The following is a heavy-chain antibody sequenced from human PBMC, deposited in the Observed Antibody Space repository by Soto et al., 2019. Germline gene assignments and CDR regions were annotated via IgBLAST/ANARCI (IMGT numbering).Heavy chain of an antibody. CDR1: GDSISSSSYY. CDR2: IYYSGST. Sequence: SETLSLTCTVSGDSISSSSYYWGWIRQPPGKGLEWIGSIYYSGSTYYNPSLKSRVTISVGTSKNQFSLKLSSVTAADTAVYYCARTIQDCSGGSCYYYYMDVWGKGTTVTVS. CDR3: ARTIQDCSGGSCYYYYMDV. V-gene: IGHV4-39*01. J-gene: IGHJ6*03. D-gene: IGHD2-15*01.